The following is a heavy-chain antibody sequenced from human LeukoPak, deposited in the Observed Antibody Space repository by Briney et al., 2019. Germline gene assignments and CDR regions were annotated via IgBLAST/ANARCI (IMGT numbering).Heavy chain of an antibody. CDR3: ARAPYYDFWSGPPYYYYMDV. D-gene: IGHD3-3*01. V-gene: IGHV1-8*03. CDR1: GYTFTSYD. Sequence: ASVKVSCKASGYTFTSYDINWVRQATGQGLEWMGWMNPNSGNTGYAQKFQGRVTITRNTSISTAYMELSSLGSEDTAVYYCARAPYYDFWSGPPYYYYMDVWGKGTTVTVSS. J-gene: IGHJ6*03. CDR2: MNPNSGNT.